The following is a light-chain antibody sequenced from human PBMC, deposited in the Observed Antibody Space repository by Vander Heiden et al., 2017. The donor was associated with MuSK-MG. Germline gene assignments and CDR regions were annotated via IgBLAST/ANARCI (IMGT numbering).Light chain of an antibody. Sequence: QSVLTQPPSASGTPGQRVTISCSGSSSNIGTNVVNWYQVLPGTAPKLLIHRNNQRPSGVPDRFSGSKSGTSASLAISGLQSEDEADYYCAAWDDSLTGPEVFGTGTKVTVL. CDR3: AAWDDSLTGPEV. V-gene: IGLV1-44*01. CDR2: RNN. CDR1: SSNIGTNV. J-gene: IGLJ1*01.